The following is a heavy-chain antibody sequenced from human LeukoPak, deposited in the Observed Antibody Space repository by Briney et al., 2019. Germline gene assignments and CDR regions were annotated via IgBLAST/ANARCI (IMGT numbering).Heavy chain of an antibody. J-gene: IGHJ4*02. CDR2: SSSSSSTI. CDR1: AFTSSSNR. Sequence: GGSLSRSCAASAFTSSSNRMNWVPQAQGKGLKWVSYSSSSSSTIYYADSVKGRFTISRDNTKNSLYLLMNNLRAEDTAIYYCARDRPTGASRVFVVQWGQGTPVTVSS. D-gene: IGHD2-15*01. CDR3: ARDRPTGASRVFVVQ. V-gene: IGHV3-48*04.